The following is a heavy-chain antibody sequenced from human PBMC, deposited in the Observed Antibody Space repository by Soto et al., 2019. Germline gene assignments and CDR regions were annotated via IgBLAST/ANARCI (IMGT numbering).Heavy chain of an antibody. CDR1: EFSFRDYY. J-gene: IGHJ4*02. V-gene: IGHV3-11*01. Sequence: SLRLSGSASEFSFRDYYMSWIRQAPGKGLEWVSYISSSGSTIHYADSVKGRFTISRDNAKNSLYLQVNSLRAEDTAVYYCARTRGDSSGVFYFDYWGQGTLVTVSS. CDR2: ISSSGSTI. D-gene: IGHD3-22*01. CDR3: ARTRGDSSGVFYFDY.